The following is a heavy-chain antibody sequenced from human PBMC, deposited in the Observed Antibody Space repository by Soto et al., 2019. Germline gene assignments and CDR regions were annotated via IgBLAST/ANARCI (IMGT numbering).Heavy chain of an antibody. Sequence: ESLKISCKGSGYSFTSYWISWVRQMPGKGLEWMGRIDPSDSYTNYSPSFQGHVTISADKSISTAYLQWSSLKASDTAMYYCARLINDYGGPWNGMDVWGQGTTVTVSS. J-gene: IGHJ6*02. CDR1: GYSFTSYW. CDR3: ARLINDYGGPWNGMDV. CDR2: IDPSDSYT. D-gene: IGHD4-17*01. V-gene: IGHV5-10-1*01.